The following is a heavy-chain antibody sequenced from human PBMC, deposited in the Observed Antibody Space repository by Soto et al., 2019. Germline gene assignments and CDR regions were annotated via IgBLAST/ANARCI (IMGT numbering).Heavy chain of an antibody. CDR3: ARGVGNYYGSGSYYANWFDP. CDR2: IIPIFGTA. CDR1: GGTFSSYA. V-gene: IGHV1-69*13. Sequence: ASVKVSCKASGGTFSSYAISWVRQAPGQGLEWMGGIIPIFGTANYAQKFQGRVTITADESTSTAYMELSSLRSEDTAVYYCARGVGNYYGSGSYYANWFDPWGQGTLVTVSS. J-gene: IGHJ5*02. D-gene: IGHD3-10*01.